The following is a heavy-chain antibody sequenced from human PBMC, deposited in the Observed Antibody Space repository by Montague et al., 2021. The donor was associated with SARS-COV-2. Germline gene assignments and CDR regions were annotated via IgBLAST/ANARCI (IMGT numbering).Heavy chain of an antibody. V-gene: IGHV4-61*09. CDR3: GRDSVSYGLGV. J-gene: IGHJ6*02. Sequence: TRSLTCRVSGASIDTGNHYWTWIRQSAGQGLEWIGNIYNSGPTNYNPSLKSRVTISLDRAKNHFSLLLSSVTAADTATYYCGRDSVSYGLGVWGQGTTVTVSS. CDR1: GASIDTGNHY. D-gene: IGHD3-16*01. CDR2: IYNSGPT.